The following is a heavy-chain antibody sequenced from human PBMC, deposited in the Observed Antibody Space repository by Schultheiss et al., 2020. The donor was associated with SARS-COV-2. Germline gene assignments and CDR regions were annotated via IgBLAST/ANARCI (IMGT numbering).Heavy chain of an antibody. CDR1: GFTFSSYA. V-gene: IGHV3-23*01. J-gene: IGHJ6*02. CDR3: ARATRPADYGMDV. D-gene: IGHD6-6*01. CDR2: ISGSGGST. Sequence: ESLKISCAASGFTFSSYAMSWVRQAPGKGLEWVSAISGSGGSTYYADSVKGRFTISRDNSKNTLYLQMNSLRAEDTAVYYCARATRPADYGMDVWGQGTTVTVSS.